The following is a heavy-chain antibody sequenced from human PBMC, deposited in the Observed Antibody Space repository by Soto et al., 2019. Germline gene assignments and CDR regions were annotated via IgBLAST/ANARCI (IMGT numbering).Heavy chain of an antibody. Sequence: PGGSLRLSCADSGLTISGFWMHWVRQAPGKGLVWVSRINSDATSTTYAASVKGRFTISRDNAENTLYLQMNSLTVDDTAVYFCTRGYSGYGNFDYWVQGALVTVPS. CDR2: INSDATST. V-gene: IGHV3-74*01. D-gene: IGHD5-12*01. J-gene: IGHJ4*02. CDR3: TRGYSGYGNFDY. CDR1: GLTISGFW.